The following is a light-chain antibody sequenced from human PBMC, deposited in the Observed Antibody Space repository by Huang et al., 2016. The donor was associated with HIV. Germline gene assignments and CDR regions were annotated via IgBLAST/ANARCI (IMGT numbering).Light chain of an antibody. Sequence: DIVMTQSPDSLAVSLGERATINCKSSQTILHDSDIRNYLAWYQKKPGQPPKLLIHLGSIRKSGVPDRFIGSGSGTDFTLTISSLQAEDVAVYYCQQYYSSPFTFGPGTNVDI. CDR3: QQYYSSPFT. CDR1: QTILHDSDIRNY. CDR2: LGS. J-gene: IGKJ3*01. V-gene: IGKV4-1*01.